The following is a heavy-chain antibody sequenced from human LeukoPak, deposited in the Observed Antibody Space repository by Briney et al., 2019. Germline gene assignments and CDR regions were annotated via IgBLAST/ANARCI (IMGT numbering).Heavy chain of an antibody. V-gene: IGHV3-30*04. J-gene: IGHJ4*02. CDR1: KFTFNDYA. Sequence: GRSLRLSCAVSKFTFNDYAIHWVRQAPGKGLDWVAVISYDGRNKYYADSVKGRFTISRDISNNTVYIQMDSLRAEDTAVYYCARDAGYCSGGSCYPGQFDYWGQGTLVTVSS. D-gene: IGHD2-15*01. CDR3: ARDAGYCSGGSCYPGQFDY. CDR2: ISYDGRNK.